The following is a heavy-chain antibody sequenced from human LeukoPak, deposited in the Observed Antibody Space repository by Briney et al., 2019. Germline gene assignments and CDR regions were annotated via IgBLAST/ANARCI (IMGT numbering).Heavy chain of an antibody. CDR3: AKGWDDLDV. CDR2: IWYDGSNK. Sequence: GGSLRLSCAASGFTFSSYSMNWVRQAPGKGLEWVAVIWYDGSNKYYADSVKGRFTISRDNSKNTLYLQMNSLRAEDTAVYYCAKGWDDLDVWGKGTTVTVSS. D-gene: IGHD1-1*01. CDR1: GFTFSSYS. V-gene: IGHV3-33*06. J-gene: IGHJ6*04.